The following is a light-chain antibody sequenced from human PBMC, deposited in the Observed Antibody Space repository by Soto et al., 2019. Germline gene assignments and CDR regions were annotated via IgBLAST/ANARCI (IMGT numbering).Light chain of an antibody. Sequence: EIVMTQSPATLSVSPGEGATLSCRASQSVSSNLAWYQQKLGQAPRLLIYGAFTRATGIPAKFSGSGSGTDFTFTISRLQPEDIATYYCQQYENRPTFGQGTRLEIK. J-gene: IGKJ5*01. V-gene: IGKV3-15*01. CDR2: GAF. CDR3: QQYENRPT. CDR1: QSVSSN.